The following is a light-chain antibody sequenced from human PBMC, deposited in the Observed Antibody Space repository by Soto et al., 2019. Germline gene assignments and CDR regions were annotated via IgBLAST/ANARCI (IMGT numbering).Light chain of an antibody. CDR3: QSYDSSLSGSV. CDR1: SSNIGAGYD. V-gene: IGLV1-40*01. Sequence: QSVRTQPPSVSGAPGQRVTISCTGSSSNIGAGYDVHWYQQLPGTAPKLLIYGNSNRPSGVPDRFSGSKSGTSASLAITGLRAEDEADYYCQSYDSSLSGSVFGGGTQLTVL. J-gene: IGLJ2*01. CDR2: GNS.